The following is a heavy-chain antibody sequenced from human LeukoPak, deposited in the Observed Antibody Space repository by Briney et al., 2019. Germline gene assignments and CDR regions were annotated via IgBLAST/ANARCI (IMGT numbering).Heavy chain of an antibody. CDR2: TYYRSKWHN. V-gene: IGHV6-1*01. CDR3: ARFRDSTPVSTDAFDI. D-gene: IGHD2-15*01. J-gene: IGHJ3*02. Sequence: SQTLSLTCAISGDSVSSNTAAWNWIGQSPSRGLEWLARTYYRSKWHNDYAASVKSRITISADTSKNQFSLQLSSVTPEDTAVYFCARFRDSTPVSTDAFDIWGQGTMVTVSS. CDR1: GDSVSSNTAA.